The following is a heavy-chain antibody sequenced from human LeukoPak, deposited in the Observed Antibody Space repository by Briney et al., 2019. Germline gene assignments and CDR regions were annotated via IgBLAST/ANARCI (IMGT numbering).Heavy chain of an antibody. CDR1: GGSFSGYY. Sequence: SETLSLTCAVYGGSFSGYYWSWIRQPPGKGLEWIGEINHSGSTNYNPSLKSRVTISVDTSKNQFSLKLSSVTAADTAVYYCARARGYCSSTSCRYYYYYYMDVRGKGTTVTVSS. J-gene: IGHJ6*03. CDR2: INHSGST. V-gene: IGHV4-34*01. D-gene: IGHD2-2*01. CDR3: ARARGYCSSTSCRYYYYYYMDV.